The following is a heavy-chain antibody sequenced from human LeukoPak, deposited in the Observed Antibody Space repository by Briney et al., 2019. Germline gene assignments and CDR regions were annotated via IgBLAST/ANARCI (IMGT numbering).Heavy chain of an antibody. CDR1: GVSISSY. CDR3: ARVTGYMIEDYFDY. V-gene: IGHV4-59*01. CDR2: IYYSGST. J-gene: IGHJ4*02. D-gene: IGHD3-22*01. Sequence: PSETLSLTCTVSGVSISSYWSWIRQPPGKGLEWIGYIYYSGSTNHNPSLKSRVTISVDTSKNQFSLKLSSVTAADTAVYYCARVTGYMIEDYFDYWGQGTLITVSS.